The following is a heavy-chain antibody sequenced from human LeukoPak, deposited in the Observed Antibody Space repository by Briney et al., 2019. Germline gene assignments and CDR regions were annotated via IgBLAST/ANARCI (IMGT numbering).Heavy chain of an antibody. D-gene: IGHD3-10*01. V-gene: IGHV4-31*03. Sequence: KTSQTLSLTCTVSGGSISSGGYYWSWIRQHPGKGLEWIGYIYYSGSTYYNPSLKSRVTISVDTSKNQFSLKLSSVTAADTAVYYCARGHRPLLWFGERFGYYFDYWGQGTLVTVSS. CDR1: GGSISSGGYY. CDR3: ARGHRPLLWFGERFGYYFDY. CDR2: IYYSGST. J-gene: IGHJ4*02.